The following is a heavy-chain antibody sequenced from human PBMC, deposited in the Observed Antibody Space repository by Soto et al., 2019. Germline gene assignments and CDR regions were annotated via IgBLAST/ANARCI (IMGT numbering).Heavy chain of an antibody. CDR3: ARVDITARAGFAY. CDR1: GDSISSNNW. CDR2: IYHSGST. V-gene: IGHV4-4*02. Sequence: QVQLQESGPGLVKPSGTLSLTCTVSGDSISSNNWWSWVRQPPGKGLEWIGEIYHSGSTSYNPSLKSRVTISVDKSENEFSLRLSAVSAGDTAVYYCARVDITARAGFAYWGQGILVTGSS. J-gene: IGHJ4*02. D-gene: IGHD1-20*01.